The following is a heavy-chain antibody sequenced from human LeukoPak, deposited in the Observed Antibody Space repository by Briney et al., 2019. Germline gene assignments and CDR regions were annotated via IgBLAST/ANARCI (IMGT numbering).Heavy chain of an antibody. CDR1: GFTFNDFG. Sequence: GGSLRLSCAASGFTFNDFGMHWVRQAPGKGLEWLAVISYDGNNNYYADSVKGRFTISRDNSRSTLYLQMNSLRPEDTAVYFCARDQNPFCTSASCFGSFDFWGQGTPVTVSS. V-gene: IGHV3-30*19. D-gene: IGHD2-2*01. CDR2: ISYDGNNN. J-gene: IGHJ4*02. CDR3: ARDQNPFCTSASCFGSFDF.